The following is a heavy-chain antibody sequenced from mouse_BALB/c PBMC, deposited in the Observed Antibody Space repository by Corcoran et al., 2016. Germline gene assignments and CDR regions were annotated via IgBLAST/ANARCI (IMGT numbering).Heavy chain of an antibody. D-gene: IGHD2-4*01. CDR3: ARPHDYERGYWYFDV. CDR2: INPNNGGT. CDR1: GYTFTEYT. Sequence: EVQLQQSGPELVKPGASAKISCKTSGYTFTEYTMHWVKQSHGKSLEWIGGINPNNGGTSYNQKFKGKATLTVDKSSSTAYMELRSLTSEDSAVYYCARPHDYERGYWYFDVWGAGTTVTVSS. J-gene: IGHJ1*01. V-gene: IGHV1-18*01.